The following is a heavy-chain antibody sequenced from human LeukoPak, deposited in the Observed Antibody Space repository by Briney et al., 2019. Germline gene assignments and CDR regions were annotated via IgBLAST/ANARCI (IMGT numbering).Heavy chain of an antibody. CDR1: GGSISSYY. Sequence: SETLSLTCTVSGGSISSYYWSWIRQPPGKGLEWLGYIYYSGSTNYNPSLKSRVSISVDTSKNQFSLKLSSVTAADTAVYYCAGISSGYYYGGLDYWGQGTLVTVSS. CDR3: AGISSGYYYGGLDY. J-gene: IGHJ4*02. D-gene: IGHD3-22*01. V-gene: IGHV4-59*01. CDR2: IYYSGST.